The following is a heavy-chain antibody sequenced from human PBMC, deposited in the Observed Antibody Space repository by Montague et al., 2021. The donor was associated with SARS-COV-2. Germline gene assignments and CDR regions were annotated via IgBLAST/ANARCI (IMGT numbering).Heavy chain of an antibody. Sequence: SETLSLTCTVPGGSFIGYYWGWIRQYPGKGLEWIGEINHNGNTQYNPSLKSRLTMSLDTSRTHISLQVTSVTAADTAVYFCARRLYSFGSGTYRDWGQGTLVTVSS. D-gene: IGHD3-10*01. CDR2: INHNGNT. CDR1: GGSFIGYY. CDR3: ARRLYSFGSGTYRD. V-gene: IGHV4-34*01. J-gene: IGHJ4*02.